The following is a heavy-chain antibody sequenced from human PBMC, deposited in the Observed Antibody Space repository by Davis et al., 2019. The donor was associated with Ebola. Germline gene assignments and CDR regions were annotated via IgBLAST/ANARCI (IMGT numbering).Heavy chain of an antibody. D-gene: IGHD6-13*01. V-gene: IGHV4-59*01. CDR3: ARGLLAAAGTPFNDGMDV. CDR2: IHYLGNT. Sequence: SETLSLTCTVSDGSINNYFWSWIRQPPGKGLEWIGNIHYLGNTNYNPSLKSRVTMSVDTSKSQFSLKLSSVTAADTAVYYCARGLLAAAGTPFNDGMDVWGQGTTVTVSS. J-gene: IGHJ6*02. CDR1: DGSINNYF.